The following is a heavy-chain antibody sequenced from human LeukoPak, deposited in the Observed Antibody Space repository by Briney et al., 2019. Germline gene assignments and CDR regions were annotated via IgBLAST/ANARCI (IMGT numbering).Heavy chain of an antibody. Sequence: SETLSLTCTVSGGSISSSSYYWGWIRQPPGKGLEWIGSIYYSGSTYYNPSLKSRVTISADTSKNQFSLKLSSVTAADTAVYYCARAVYDFWSGYYTEYYYYYYMDVWGKGTTVTVSS. D-gene: IGHD3-3*01. J-gene: IGHJ6*03. CDR1: GGSISSSSYY. V-gene: IGHV4-39*07. CDR2: IYYSGST. CDR3: ARAVYDFWSGYYTEYYYYYYMDV.